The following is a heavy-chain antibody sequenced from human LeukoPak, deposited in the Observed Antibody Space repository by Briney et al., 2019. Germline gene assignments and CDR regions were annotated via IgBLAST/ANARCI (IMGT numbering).Heavy chain of an antibody. J-gene: IGHJ5*02. CDR1: GYSFGNYW. CDR2: VYPGDSST. D-gene: IGHD3-22*01. CDR3: ARLTDYYDSSGYYRNYNWFDP. V-gene: IGHV5-51*01. Sequence: GESPKISCRGSGYSFGNYWIAWVRQMPGKGLEWMGIVYPGDSSTKYSPSFQGQVTISVDRSINTAYLQWSSLTASDTAMYYCARLTDYYDSSGYYRNYNWFDPWGQGTLVTVSS.